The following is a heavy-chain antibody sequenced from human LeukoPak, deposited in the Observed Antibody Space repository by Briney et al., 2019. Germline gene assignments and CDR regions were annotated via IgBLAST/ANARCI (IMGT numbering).Heavy chain of an antibody. CDR2: INSDGSST. V-gene: IGHV3-74*01. CDR3: ARTYYYDAGAYFHY. D-gene: IGHD3-22*01. J-gene: IGHJ4*02. CDR1: GFIFSSYW. Sequence: GGSLRLSCAASGFIFSSYWMHWVRQAPGKGLVWVSRINSDGSSTSYADSVKGRFTISRDNAKNTLYLQMNSLRAEDTAVYYCARTYYYDAGAYFHYWGQGTLVTVSS.